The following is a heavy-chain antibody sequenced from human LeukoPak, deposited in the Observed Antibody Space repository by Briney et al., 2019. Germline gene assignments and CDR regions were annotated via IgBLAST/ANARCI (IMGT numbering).Heavy chain of an antibody. Sequence: SETLSLTCAVYGVSFSGYYWSWIRQPPGKGLEWIGEINHSGSTNYNPSLKSRVTISVDTSKNQFSLKLSSVTAADTAVYYCARVPNWNYWGLLYYFDYWGQGTLVTVSS. J-gene: IGHJ4*02. CDR2: INHSGST. D-gene: IGHD1-7*01. CDR3: ARVPNWNYWGLLYYFDY. V-gene: IGHV4-34*01. CDR1: GVSFSGYY.